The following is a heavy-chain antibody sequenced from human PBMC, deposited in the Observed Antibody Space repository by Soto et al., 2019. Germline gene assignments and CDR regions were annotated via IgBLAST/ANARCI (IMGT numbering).Heavy chain of an antibody. Sequence: GGSLRLSCAASGFTFSSYAMSWVRQAPGKGLEWVSAISGSGGSTYYADSVKGRFTISRDNSKNTLYLQMNSLRAEDTAVYYCAKFYYYGSGSYPIPPYFDYWGQGTLVTVSS. J-gene: IGHJ4*02. CDR3: AKFYYYGSGSYPIPPYFDY. CDR1: GFTFSSYA. CDR2: ISGSGGST. D-gene: IGHD3-10*01. V-gene: IGHV3-23*01.